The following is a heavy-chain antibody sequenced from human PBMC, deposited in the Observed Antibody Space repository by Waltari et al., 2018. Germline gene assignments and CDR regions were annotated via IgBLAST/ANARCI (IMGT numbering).Heavy chain of an antibody. Sequence: EVQLVESGGGLIQPGGSLRLSCAASGIDVSSNYMSWVRQAPGRGLESVSLIYDDGRTFYADSVKGRFVISRDTSKDTVSLQMSSLRAEDTAVYYCARSLGEVILNDYFFYGVDVWGPGTTVVVSS. CDR1: GIDVSSNY. D-gene: IGHD3-16*01. CDR2: IYDDGRT. CDR3: ARSLGEVILNDYFFYGVDV. J-gene: IGHJ6*02. V-gene: IGHV3-53*01.